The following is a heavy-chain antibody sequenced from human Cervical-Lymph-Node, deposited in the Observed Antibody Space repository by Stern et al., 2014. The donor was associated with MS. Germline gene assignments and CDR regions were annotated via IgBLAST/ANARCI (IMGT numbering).Heavy chain of an antibody. CDR1: GFSFSRYA. Sequence: VQLVESGGGVVQPGRSLRLSCAASGFSFSRYAMHWVRQAPGKGLEWGAFIWYDGSNPYYADSVTGRFTISRGNFKSTLYLQMNSLRAEDTAVYYCASAYSSSHYYFDYWGQGTLVTVSS. V-gene: IGHV3-33*01. J-gene: IGHJ4*02. CDR2: IWYDGSNP. CDR3: ASAYSSSHYYFDY. D-gene: IGHD6-13*01.